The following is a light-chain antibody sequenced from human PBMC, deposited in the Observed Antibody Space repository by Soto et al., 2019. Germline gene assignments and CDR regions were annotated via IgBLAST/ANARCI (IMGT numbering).Light chain of an antibody. CDR3: CSDAGRYTWV. V-gene: IGLV2-11*01. CDR2: DVT. J-gene: IGLJ3*02. CDR1: SSDLGGYNY. Sequence: QSVLTQPRSVSGSPGQSVTISCTGTSSDLGGYNYVSWYQQNPGKAPKLIIYDVTKRPSGVPDRFSASKSGNTASLTISGLQAEDEADYYCCSDAGRYTWVFGGGTKLTVL.